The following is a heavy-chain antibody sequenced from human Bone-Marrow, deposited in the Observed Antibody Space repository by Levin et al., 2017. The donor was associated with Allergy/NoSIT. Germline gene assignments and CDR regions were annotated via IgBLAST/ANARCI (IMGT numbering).Heavy chain of an antibody. CDR2: ISSGGKYT. Sequence: LSLTCAASGFNFSIFGVNWVRQAPGKGLDWVSFISSGGKYTYYADSVKGRFTISRDNAKNSLYLQMNSLRDEDTAIYYCTRDRTYGILSNYGMDVWGQGTTVTVSS. J-gene: IGHJ6*01. V-gene: IGHV3-21*01. D-gene: IGHD3-3*02. CDR1: GFNFSIFG. CDR3: TRDRTYGILSNYGMDV.